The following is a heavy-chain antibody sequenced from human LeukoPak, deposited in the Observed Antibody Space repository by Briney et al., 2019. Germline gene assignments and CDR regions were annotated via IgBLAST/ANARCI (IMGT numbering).Heavy chain of an antibody. Sequence: PGGSLRLSCAASGFTFTNYAMSWVRQAPGKGLEWVSTVTKSGDNTHYADSVKGRFTISRDNSKNTLYLQMDSLSAEDTAVYYCAARDCSSTSCYRFDYWGQGTLITVSS. CDR2: VTKSGDNT. CDR3: AARDCSSTSCYRFDY. V-gene: IGHV3-23*01. J-gene: IGHJ4*02. D-gene: IGHD2-2*02. CDR1: GFTFTNYA.